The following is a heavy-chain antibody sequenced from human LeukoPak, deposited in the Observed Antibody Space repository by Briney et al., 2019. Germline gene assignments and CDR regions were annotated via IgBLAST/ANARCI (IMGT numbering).Heavy chain of an antibody. Sequence: TSETLSLTCAVYGGSFSGYYWSWIRQPPGKGLEWIGEINHSGSTNYNPSLKSRVTISVDTSKNQFSLKLSSVTAADTAVYYCARLGKWLLRHWGQGTLVTVSS. CDR2: INHSGST. V-gene: IGHV4-34*01. J-gene: IGHJ4*02. CDR3: ARLGKWLLRH. D-gene: IGHD3-22*01. CDR1: GGSFSGYY.